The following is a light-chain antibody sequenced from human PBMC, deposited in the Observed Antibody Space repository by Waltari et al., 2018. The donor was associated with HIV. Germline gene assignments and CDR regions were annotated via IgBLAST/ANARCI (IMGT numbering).Light chain of an antibody. V-gene: IGLV3-21*04. J-gene: IGLJ2*01. CDR3: QVWDSSSAVV. Sequence: SYVLTQPPSVSVAPGKTARITCGGNNIGRKSVHWYQQKPGQAPVLVIYYDSDRPSGIPERFSGSNSGNTATLTISRVEAGDEADYYCQVWDSSSAVVFGGGTKLTVL. CDR2: YDS. CDR1: NIGRKS.